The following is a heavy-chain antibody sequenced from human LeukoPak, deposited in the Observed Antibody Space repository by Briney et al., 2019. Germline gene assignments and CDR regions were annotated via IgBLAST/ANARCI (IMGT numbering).Heavy chain of an antibody. Sequence: SVKVSCKASGGTFSSYAISWVRQAPGQGLEWMGGIIPIFGTANYAQKFQGRVTITTDESTSTAYMELSSLRSEDTAVYYCARDLRTRNSPFDPWGQGTLVTVSS. J-gene: IGHJ5*02. CDR2: IIPIFGTA. CDR3: ARDLRTRNSPFDP. V-gene: IGHV1-69*05. CDR1: GGTFSSYA. D-gene: IGHD3/OR15-3a*01.